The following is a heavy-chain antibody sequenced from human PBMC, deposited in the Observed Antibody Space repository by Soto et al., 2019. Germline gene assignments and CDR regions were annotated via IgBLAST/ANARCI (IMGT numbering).Heavy chain of an antibody. Sequence: GGPLRLSCAASGFTFSSYAMSWVRQAPGKGLEWVSAISGSGGSTYYADSVKGRFTISRDNSKNTLYLQMNSLRAEDTAVYYCAKGDYDFWSGTGAYWGQGTLVTVSS. CDR2: ISGSGGST. CDR1: GFTFSSYA. CDR3: AKGDYDFWSGTGAY. J-gene: IGHJ4*02. D-gene: IGHD3-3*01. V-gene: IGHV3-23*01.